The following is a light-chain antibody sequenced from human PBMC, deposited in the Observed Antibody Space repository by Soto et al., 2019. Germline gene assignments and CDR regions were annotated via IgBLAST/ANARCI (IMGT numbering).Light chain of an antibody. CDR2: GAS. V-gene: IGKV3-15*01. Sequence: EIVMTQSPATLSVSPGERATLSCRASQSVSSNLVWYQQKPGQALRLLIYGASTRATGIPARFSGSGSGTDFTLTISGLQSEDFAVYYCQQYNNWPRTFGQGTKVEIK. CDR1: QSVSSN. J-gene: IGKJ1*01. CDR3: QQYNNWPRT.